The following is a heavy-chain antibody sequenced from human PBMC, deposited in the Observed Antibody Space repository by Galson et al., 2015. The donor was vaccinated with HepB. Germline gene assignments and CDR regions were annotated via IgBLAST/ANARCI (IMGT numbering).Heavy chain of an antibody. D-gene: IGHD3-22*01. CDR1: GGSISSYY. CDR3: ARRFHDSSGYPDWYFDL. V-gene: IGHV4-59*08. CDR2: IYYSGST. Sequence: SETLSLTCTVSGGSISSYYWSWIRQPPGKGLEWIGYIYYSGSTNYNPSLKSRVTISVDTSKNQFSLKLSSVTAADTAVYYCARRFHDSSGYPDWYFDLWGRGTLVTVSS. J-gene: IGHJ2*01.